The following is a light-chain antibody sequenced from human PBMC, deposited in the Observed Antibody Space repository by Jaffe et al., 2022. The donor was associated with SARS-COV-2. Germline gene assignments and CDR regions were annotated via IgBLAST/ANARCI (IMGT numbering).Light chain of an antibody. CDR2: DIS. Sequence: EIVLTQSPGTLSLSPGERATLSCRASQSVSRYLAWYQQKPGQAPRLLIYDISSRATGIPDRFSGSGSGTDFTLTISRLEPEDFAVYFCQQYDRSPGTFGQGTKVENK. CDR3: QQYDRSPGT. V-gene: IGKV3-20*01. CDR1: QSVSRY. J-gene: IGKJ1*01.